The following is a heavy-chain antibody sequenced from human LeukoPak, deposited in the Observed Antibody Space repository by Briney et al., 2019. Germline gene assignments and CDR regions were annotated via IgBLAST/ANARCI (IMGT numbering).Heavy chain of an antibody. V-gene: IGHV1-69*13. D-gene: IGHD3-3*01. J-gene: IGHJ5*02. Sequence: SVKVSCKASGGTFSSYAISWVRQAPGQGLEWMGGIIPVFGTAHYAQSFQGRVTITADSSMSTAYMELSSLKSKDTAVYYCARSNCDFFVWFDPWGQGTLVTVSS. CDR2: IIPVFGTA. CDR1: GGTFSSYA. CDR3: ARSNCDFFVWFDP.